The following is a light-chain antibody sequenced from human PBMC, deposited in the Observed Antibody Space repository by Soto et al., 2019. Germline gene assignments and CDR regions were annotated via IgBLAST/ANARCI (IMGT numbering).Light chain of an antibody. J-gene: IGKJ3*01. CDR3: QQSYSIPFP. CDR2: AAS. Sequence: DIEMTQSPSSLSASVGDRVTITCRAGQGINTYLNWYHQKPGKAPALLIYAASNLQRGVPSRFSGSGSGTEFTLTISSLQPEDFATYYCQQSYSIPFPFGPGTKVDI. CDR1: QGINTY. V-gene: IGKV1-39*01.